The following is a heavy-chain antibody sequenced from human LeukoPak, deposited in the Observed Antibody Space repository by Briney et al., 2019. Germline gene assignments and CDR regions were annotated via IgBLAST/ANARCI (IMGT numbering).Heavy chain of an antibody. J-gene: IGHJ4*02. Sequence: GASVKVSCKASGGTFSSYAISWVRQAPGQGLEWMGGIIPIFGTANYAQKFQGRVTITADESTSTAYMELSSLRSEDTAVYYCALLEYSSSAWFYWGQGTLVTVSS. CDR1: GGTFSSYA. CDR3: ALLEYSSSAWFY. V-gene: IGHV1-69*13. CDR2: IIPIFGTA. D-gene: IGHD6-6*01.